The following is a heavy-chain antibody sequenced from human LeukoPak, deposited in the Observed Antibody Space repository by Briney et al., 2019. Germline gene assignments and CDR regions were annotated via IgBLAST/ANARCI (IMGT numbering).Heavy chain of an antibody. CDR3: AREDDYSNYVGFPAFGDYYYGMDV. Sequence: GGSLRLSCAVSGFAVSSNYMTWVRQEPGKGLEWVSLIYSGGSTYYADSVKGRFTISRDNSKNTLYLQMNSLRAEDTAVYYCAREDDYSNYVGFPAFGDYYYGMDVWGQGTTVTVSS. V-gene: IGHV3-66*01. D-gene: IGHD4-11*01. J-gene: IGHJ6*02. CDR1: GFAVSSNY. CDR2: IYSGGST.